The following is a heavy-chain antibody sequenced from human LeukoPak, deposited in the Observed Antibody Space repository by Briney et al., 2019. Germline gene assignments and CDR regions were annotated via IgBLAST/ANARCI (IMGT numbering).Heavy chain of an antibody. CDR2: IRYDGSNK. Sequence: GGSLRLSCAASGFTFSSYWMHWVRQAPGKGLEWVAFIRYDGSNKYYADSVKGRFTISRDNSKNTLYLQMNSLRAEDTAVYYCANGGSGSYSFYYYYMDVWGKGTTVTISS. D-gene: IGHD3-10*01. CDR1: GFTFSSYW. CDR3: ANGGSGSYSFYYYYMDV. J-gene: IGHJ6*03. V-gene: IGHV3-30*02.